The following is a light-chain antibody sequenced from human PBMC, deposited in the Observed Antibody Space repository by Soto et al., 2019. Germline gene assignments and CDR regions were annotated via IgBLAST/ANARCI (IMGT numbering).Light chain of an antibody. Sequence: QSALTQPPSVSAAPGQKVTISCSGSSSDIGNNYVSWYQHLPGTAPKLLIYDNDKRPSGIPDRFSGSKSGTSATLGITGLQTGDEADYYCGTWDSRLSAYVFGTGTKVTVL. CDR3: GTWDSRLSAYV. CDR2: DND. CDR1: SSDIGNNY. J-gene: IGLJ1*01. V-gene: IGLV1-51*01.